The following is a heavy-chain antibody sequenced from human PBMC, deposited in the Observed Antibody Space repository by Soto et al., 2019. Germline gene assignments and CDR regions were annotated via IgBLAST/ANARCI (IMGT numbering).Heavy chain of an antibody. CDR3: ARALGYCSGGSRSRCYYYMDV. V-gene: IGHV3-48*01. CDR1: GFTFSSYS. D-gene: IGHD2-15*01. J-gene: IGHJ6*03. CDR2: ISSSSSTI. Sequence: GGSLRLSCAASGFTFSSYSMNWVRQAPGKGLEWVSYISSSSSTIYYADSVKGRFTISRDNAKNSLYLQMNSLRAEDTAVYYCARALGYCSGGSRSRCYYYMDVWGKGTTVTVSS.